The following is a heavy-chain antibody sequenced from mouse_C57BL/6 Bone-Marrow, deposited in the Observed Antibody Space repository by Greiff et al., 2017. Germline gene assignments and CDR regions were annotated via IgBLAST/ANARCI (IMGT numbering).Heavy chain of an antibody. CDR3: ARSLGSPYYYDMDY. D-gene: IGHD1-1*01. CDR1: GYTFTSYW. CDR2: IDPNSGGT. J-gene: IGHJ4*01. V-gene: IGHV1-72*01. Sequence: QVQLKQPGAELVKPGASVKLSCTASGYTFTSYWMHWVKQRPGRGLEWIGRIDPNSGGTKYNEKFKSKATLTVDKPSSTAYMQLSSLTSEDSAVYYCARSLGSPYYYDMDYWGQGTSVTVSS.